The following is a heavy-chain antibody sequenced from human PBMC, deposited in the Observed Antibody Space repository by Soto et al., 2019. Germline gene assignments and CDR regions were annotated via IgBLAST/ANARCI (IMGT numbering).Heavy chain of an antibody. D-gene: IGHD2-15*01. V-gene: IGHV3-23*01. Sequence: AGGSLRLSCAASGFTFSSYAMSWVRQAPGKGLEWVSAISGSGGSTYYADSVKGRFTISRDNSKNTLYLQMNSLRAEDTAVYYCAKDGVDIVVVVAATPFYYFDYWGQGTLVTVSS. CDR1: GFTFSSYA. CDR2: ISGSGGST. J-gene: IGHJ4*02. CDR3: AKDGVDIVVVVAATPFYYFDY.